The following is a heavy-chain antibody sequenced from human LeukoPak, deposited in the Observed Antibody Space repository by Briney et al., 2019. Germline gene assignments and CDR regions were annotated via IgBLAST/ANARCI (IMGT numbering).Heavy chain of an antibody. J-gene: IGHJ4*02. CDR2: IGTAGDT. V-gene: IGHV3-13*01. Sequence: HPGGSLRLSCAASGFTFSSYDMHWVHQATGKGLEWVSAIGTAGDTYYPGSVKGRFTISRENAKNSLYLQMNSLRAGDTAVYYCARGRYSGSYPQGAYYFDYWGQGTLVTVSS. CDR1: GFTFSSYD. D-gene: IGHD1-26*01. CDR3: ARGRYSGSYPQGAYYFDY.